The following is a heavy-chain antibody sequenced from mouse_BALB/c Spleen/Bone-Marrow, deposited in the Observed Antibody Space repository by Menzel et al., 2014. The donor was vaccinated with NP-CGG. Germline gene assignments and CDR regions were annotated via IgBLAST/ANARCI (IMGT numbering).Heavy chain of an antibody. Sequence: VQLQQPGAELVKPGASVKLSCTASGFNIKDTYMHWVKQRPEQGLEWIGRIDPANANTKYDPKFQGKATITADTSSNTAYLQLSSLTSEDTDVYYSALYYGDVMDYWGQGTSVTVSS. CDR1: GFNIKDTY. J-gene: IGHJ4*01. D-gene: IGHD1-1*01. V-gene: IGHV14-3*02. CDR2: IDPANANT. CDR3: ALYYGDVMDY.